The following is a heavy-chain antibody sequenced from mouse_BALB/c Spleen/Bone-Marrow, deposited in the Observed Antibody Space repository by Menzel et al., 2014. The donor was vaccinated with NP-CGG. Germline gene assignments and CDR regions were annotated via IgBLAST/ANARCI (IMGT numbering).Heavy chain of an antibody. Sequence: LVESGAELVKPGASVKMSCKAFGYTFTTYPIEWMKQNHGKSLEWIGNFHPYNDDTKYNEKFKGKAKLTVEKSSSTVCLELRRLTSDGSGVYYCTRGGGFAYWGQGTLVTVSA. CDR3: TRGGGFAY. J-gene: IGHJ3*01. V-gene: IGHV1-47*01. CDR2: FHPYNDDT. CDR1: GYTFTTYP.